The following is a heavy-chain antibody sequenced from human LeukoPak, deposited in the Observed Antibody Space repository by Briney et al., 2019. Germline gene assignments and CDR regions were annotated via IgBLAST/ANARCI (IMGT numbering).Heavy chain of an antibody. CDR1: GFTFSSYA. CDR2: ISYDGSNK. D-gene: IGHD3-22*01. CDR3: ARAEYYYDDPTFDY. V-gene: IGHV3-30-3*01. J-gene: IGHJ4*02. Sequence: TGGSLRLSCAASGFTFSSYAMHWVRQAPGKGLEWVAVISYDGSNKYYADSVKGRFTISRDNSKNTLYLQMNSLRSEDTAVYYCARAEYYYDDPTFDYWGQGTLVTVSS.